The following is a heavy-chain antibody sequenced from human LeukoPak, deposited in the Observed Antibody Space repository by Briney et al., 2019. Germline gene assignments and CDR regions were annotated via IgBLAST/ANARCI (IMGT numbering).Heavy chain of an antibody. V-gene: IGHV4-4*09. D-gene: IGHD6-19*01. Sequence: SETLSLTCTVSGGSISSYYWSWIRQPPGKGLEWIGYIYTSGCNNYNPSLKSRVTISVDTSKNPFSLKLSSVTAADTAVYYCAGRRVNSSGWYDYWGQGTLVTVSS. CDR2: IYTSGCN. CDR1: GGSISSYY. CDR3: AGRRVNSSGWYDY. J-gene: IGHJ4*02.